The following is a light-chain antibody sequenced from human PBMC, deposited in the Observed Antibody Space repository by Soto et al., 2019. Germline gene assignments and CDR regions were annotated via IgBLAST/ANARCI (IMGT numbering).Light chain of an antibody. Sequence: QSALTQPASVSGSPGQSITISCTGTSSDVGAYNYVSWYQQHPGKAPKLMIYEVNNRPSGVSNRFSGSKSGNTASLTISGLQAEDEADYYCSSYTTSTTPVLFGGSTKVTVL. CDR2: EVN. CDR3: SSYTTSTTPVL. CDR1: SSDVGAYNY. V-gene: IGLV2-14*01. J-gene: IGLJ2*01.